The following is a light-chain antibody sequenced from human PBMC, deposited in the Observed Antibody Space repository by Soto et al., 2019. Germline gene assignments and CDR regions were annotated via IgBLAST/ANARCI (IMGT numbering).Light chain of an antibody. CDR2: SND. CDR3: ATWDDSLNVV. Sequence: QSVLTQSPSASGTPGQRVSISCSGSTSSIGTNTVSWYQHVPGTAPKLLIYSNDQRPSAVPGRFSGSKSGTSASLAISGLLSEDEADYYCATWDDSLNVVFGGGTQLTVL. V-gene: IGLV1-44*01. J-gene: IGLJ2*01. CDR1: TSSIGTNT.